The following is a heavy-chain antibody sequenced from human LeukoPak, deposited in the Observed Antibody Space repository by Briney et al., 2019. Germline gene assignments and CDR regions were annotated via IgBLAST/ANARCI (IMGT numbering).Heavy chain of an antibody. CDR1: GGSISSSSYY. V-gene: IGHV4-39*07. CDR2: IYYSGST. J-gene: IGHJ4*02. D-gene: IGHD1-14*01. CDR3: ARAALPETALFDY. Sequence: SETLSLTCTVSGGSISSSSYYWGWIRQPPGKGLEWIGSIYYSGSTYYNPSLKSRVTISVDTSKNQFSLKLSSVTAADTAGYYCARAALPETALFDYWGQGTLVTVSS.